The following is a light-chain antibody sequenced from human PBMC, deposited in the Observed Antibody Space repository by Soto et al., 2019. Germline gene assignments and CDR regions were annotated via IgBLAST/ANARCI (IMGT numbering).Light chain of an antibody. CDR1: QGISNY. Sequence: DIQVTQSPSFLSASVGDRVTITCRASQGISNYLAWYQQKPGRAPKLLIYTASTLHSGVPSRFSGSGSGTEFTLTISSLQPEDFATYYCRQFNNYPRTFGQGTKVDIK. V-gene: IGKV1-9*01. CDR3: RQFNNYPRT. J-gene: IGKJ2*01. CDR2: TAS.